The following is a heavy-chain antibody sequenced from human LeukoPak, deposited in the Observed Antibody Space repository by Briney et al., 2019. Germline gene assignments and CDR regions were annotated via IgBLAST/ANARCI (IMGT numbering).Heavy chain of an antibody. CDR2: INSDGSST. Sequence: GGSLRLSCAASGFTFSSYWMHWVRQAPGKGLVWVSRINSDGSSTSYADSVKGRFTISRDNAKNTLYLQMNNLRAEDTAVYYCVTTIIRDYYTHGLDDWGQGTLVTVSS. CDR1: GFTFSSYW. D-gene: IGHD3-22*01. CDR3: VTTIIRDYYTHGLDD. J-gene: IGHJ4*02. V-gene: IGHV3-74*01.